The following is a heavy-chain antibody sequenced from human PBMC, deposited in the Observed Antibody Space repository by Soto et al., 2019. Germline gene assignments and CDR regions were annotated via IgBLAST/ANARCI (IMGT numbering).Heavy chain of an antibody. D-gene: IGHD3-16*01. CDR2: ISGSGTNI. CDR1: GFIFSSYA. J-gene: IGHJ4*02. CDR3: AKDAFSGASDY. Sequence: EVQLLESGGGLAQPGGSLTLSCAASGFIFSSYAMHWVRQAPGRGLEWVSTISGSGTNIYYADSVQGRFIISRDNSQNTLFLQMSSMRVEDAAKYYCAKDAFSGASDYWGQGTQVTVSS. V-gene: IGHV3-23*01.